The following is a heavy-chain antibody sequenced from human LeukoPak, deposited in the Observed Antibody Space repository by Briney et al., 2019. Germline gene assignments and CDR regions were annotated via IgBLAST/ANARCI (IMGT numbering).Heavy chain of an antibody. CDR1: GFTFSSYS. D-gene: IGHD2-8*01. CDR3: AKAFGTNGYFQLPIDF. Sequence: GGSLRLSCAASGFTFSSYSMNWVRQAPGKGLEWVSSISSSGSYIYYADSVKGRFSISRDNSKNTLYLQLNSLRVEDTALYYCAKAFGTNGYFQLPIDFWGQGTLVTVSS. V-gene: IGHV3-21*04. J-gene: IGHJ4*02. CDR2: ISSSGSYI.